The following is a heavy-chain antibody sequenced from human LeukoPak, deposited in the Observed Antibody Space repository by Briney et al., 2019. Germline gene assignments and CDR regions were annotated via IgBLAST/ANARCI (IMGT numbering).Heavy chain of an antibody. CDR1: GFTFRNFG. D-gene: IGHD3-10*01. V-gene: IGHV3-33*01. CDR3: GRGTFGVDY. J-gene: IGHJ4*02. CDR2: MWYDGSKK. Sequence: PGGPLRLTCLASGFTFRNFGMHWVRQAPGKGPEWVAPMWYDGSKKYYADSVKGRFTISRDNSNNALFLQMNSMRAEDTAVYYCGRGTFGVDYWGQGTLVTASS.